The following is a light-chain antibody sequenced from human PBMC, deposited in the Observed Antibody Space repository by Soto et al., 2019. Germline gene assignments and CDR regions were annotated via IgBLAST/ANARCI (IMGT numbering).Light chain of an antibody. J-gene: IGKJ5*01. V-gene: IGKV1-9*01. CDR3: QQIFDSPIT. CDR2: AAS. CDR1: QVISTS. Sequence: DIQLTQSPSFLSPSIGESVTITCRASQVISTSLAWYQVKPGKAPKLLIYAASTLESGVPSRFRATVSGTEFSLTITSLQHEDFATYYCQQIFDSPITFGQGTRLEI.